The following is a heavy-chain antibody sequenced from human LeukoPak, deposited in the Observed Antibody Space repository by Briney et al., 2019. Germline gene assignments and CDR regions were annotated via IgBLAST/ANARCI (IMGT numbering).Heavy chain of an antibody. CDR1: GYTFTRYY. CDR3: ARDRDQWLPERCDY. V-gene: IGHV1-2*02. J-gene: IGHJ4*02. D-gene: IGHD6-19*01. Sequence: ASVNVSCKASGYTFTRYYMHWVRQAPGQGLEWMGWINPNSGGTNYAQRFQGRVTMTRDTSISTAYMELSRLRSDDTAVYYCARDRDQWLPERCDYWGQGTLVTVSS. CDR2: INPNSGGT.